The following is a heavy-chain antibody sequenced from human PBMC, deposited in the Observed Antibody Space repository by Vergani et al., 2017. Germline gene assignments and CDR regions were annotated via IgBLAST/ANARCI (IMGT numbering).Heavy chain of an antibody. CDR1: GFTVSSNY. V-gene: IGHV3-23*04. Sequence: EVQLVETGGGLIQPGGSLRLSCAASGFTVSSNYMSWVRQAPGKGLEWVSAISGSGGSTYYADSVKGRFTISRDNSKNTLYLQMNSLRAEDTAVYYCAKDHSYGDYYFDYWGQGTLVTVSS. J-gene: IGHJ4*02. CDR3: AKDHSYGDYYFDY. D-gene: IGHD4-17*01. CDR2: ISGSGGST.